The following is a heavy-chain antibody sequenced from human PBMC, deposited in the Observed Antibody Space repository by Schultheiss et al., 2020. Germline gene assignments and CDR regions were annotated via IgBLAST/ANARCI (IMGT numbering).Heavy chain of an antibody. V-gene: IGHV3-21*01. D-gene: IGHD3-22*01. CDR2: ISGRDTST. Sequence: GGSLRLSCAASGFTFSSYSMNWVRQAPGKGLEWVSAISGRDTSTYYADSVKGRFTISRDNAKNSLYLQMNSLRAEDTAVYYCARVGDSSGYSAPFDYWGQGTLVTVSS. J-gene: IGHJ4*02. CDR3: ARVGDSSGYSAPFDY. CDR1: GFTFSSYS.